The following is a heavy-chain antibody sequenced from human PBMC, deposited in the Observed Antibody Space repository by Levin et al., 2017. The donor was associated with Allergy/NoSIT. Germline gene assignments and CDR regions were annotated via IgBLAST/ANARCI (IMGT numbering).Heavy chain of an antibody. CDR3: ARSPGSYMEYYFDY. V-gene: IGHV4-4*07. Sequence: SETLSLTCTVSGGSISSYYWSWIRQPAGKGLEWIGRIYTSGSTNYNPSLKSRVTMSVDTSKNQFSLKLSSVTAADTAVYYCARSPGSYMEYYFDYWGQGTLVTVSS. CDR2: IYTSGST. D-gene: IGHD3-10*01. J-gene: IGHJ4*02. CDR1: GGSISSYY.